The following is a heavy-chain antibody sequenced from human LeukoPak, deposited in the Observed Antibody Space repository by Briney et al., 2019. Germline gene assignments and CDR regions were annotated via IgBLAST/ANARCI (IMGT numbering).Heavy chain of an antibody. J-gene: IGHJ4*02. CDR2: INHSGST. CDR3: ARAGGLEFDY. V-gene: IGHV4-34*01. CDR1: GGSFSGYY. D-gene: IGHD3-16*01. Sequence: SETLSLTCAVYGGSFSGYYWSWIRHPPGKGLEWIGEINHSGSTNYNPSLKSRVTISVDTSKNQFSLKLSSVTAADTAVYYCARAGGLEFDYWGQGTLVTVSS.